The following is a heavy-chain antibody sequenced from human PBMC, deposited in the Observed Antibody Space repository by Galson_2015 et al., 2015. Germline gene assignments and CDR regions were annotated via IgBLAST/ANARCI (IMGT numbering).Heavy chain of an antibody. CDR3: ARDVGFRQWLLGDAFDI. V-gene: IGHV3-30-3*01. CDR1: GFIFSRYG. J-gene: IGHJ3*02. CDR2: ISYDGSNE. D-gene: IGHD6-19*01. Sequence: SLRLSCAASGFIFSRYGVHWVRQAPGKGLEWVAVISYDGSNEYYADSVKGRFTISRDNSKSTLYLQMDSLRADDTALYYCARDVGFRQWLLGDAFDIWGQGTVVTVSS.